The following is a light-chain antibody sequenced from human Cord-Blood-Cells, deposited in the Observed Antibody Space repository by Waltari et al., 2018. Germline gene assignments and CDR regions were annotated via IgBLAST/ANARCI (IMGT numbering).Light chain of an antibody. J-gene: IGLJ3*02. CDR2: DVS. V-gene: IGLV2-14*01. CDR3: AAWDDSLSGRV. Sequence: QSALTQPASVSGSPGQSITISCTGTSSDVAGYNYVSWYQQHPGKAPKLMIYDVSKRPSGVSNRFSGSKSGNTASLTISGLQAEDEADYYCAAWDDSLSGRVFGGGTKLTVL. CDR1: SSDVAGYNY.